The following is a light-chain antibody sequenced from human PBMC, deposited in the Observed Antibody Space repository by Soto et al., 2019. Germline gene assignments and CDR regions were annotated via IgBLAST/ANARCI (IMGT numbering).Light chain of an antibody. V-gene: IGKV3-20*01. CDR1: QSVSSSY. CDR3: QQDGRSWWA. J-gene: IGKJ1*01. CDR2: GAS. Sequence: EIVLTQSPGTLSLSPGERATLSCRTSQSVSSSYLAWYQQKPGQAPRLLIYGASSRATGIPDRFSGSGSGTAFPLTNSRLEPEGFAVYYRQQDGRSWWAFGQGTKVEIK.